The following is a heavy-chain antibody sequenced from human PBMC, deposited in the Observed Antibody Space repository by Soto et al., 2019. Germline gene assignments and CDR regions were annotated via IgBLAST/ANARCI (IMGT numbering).Heavy chain of an antibody. CDR1: GFTFSSYA. Sequence: AGGSLRLSCAASGFTFSSYAMSWVRQAPGKGLEWVSAISGSGGSTYYADSVKGRFTISRDNSKNTLYLQMNSLRAEDTAVYYCAKDLQGLDYYYYGMDVWGQGTTVTVSS. J-gene: IGHJ6*02. V-gene: IGHV3-23*01. D-gene: IGHD6-19*01. CDR2: ISGSGGST. CDR3: AKDLQGLDYYYYGMDV.